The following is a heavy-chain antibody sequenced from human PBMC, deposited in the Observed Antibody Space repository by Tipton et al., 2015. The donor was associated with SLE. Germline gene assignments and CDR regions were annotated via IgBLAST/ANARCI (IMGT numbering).Heavy chain of an antibody. J-gene: IGHJ6*02. D-gene: IGHD2-2*01. CDR2: IYYSGST. CDR1: GGSINSYF. CDR3: ARGCSSTTCEPFDYFGLDV. Sequence: TLSLTCTVSGGSINSYFWSWIRQPPGKGLEWIGYIYYSGSTAYNPSLKSRVTMSLDTSKNQFSLKLTSVTAADTAVYFCARGCSSTTCEPFDYFGLDVWGQGTTVTVSS. V-gene: IGHV4-59*12.